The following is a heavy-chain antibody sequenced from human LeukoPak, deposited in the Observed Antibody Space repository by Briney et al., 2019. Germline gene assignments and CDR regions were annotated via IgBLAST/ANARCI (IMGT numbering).Heavy chain of an antibody. CDR1: GFTFSRYS. V-gene: IGHV3-21*01. D-gene: IGHD1-26*01. Sequence: GGSLRLSCTASGFTFSRYSMNWVRQAPGKGLEWVSSISSSGSYIYYADSVKGRFTVSRNNAKNSLYLQMDSLRAEDTAVYYCARVFSGTYLNYHHFDYWGQGTLVTVSS. CDR2: ISSSGSYI. CDR3: ARVFSGTYLNYHHFDY. J-gene: IGHJ4*02.